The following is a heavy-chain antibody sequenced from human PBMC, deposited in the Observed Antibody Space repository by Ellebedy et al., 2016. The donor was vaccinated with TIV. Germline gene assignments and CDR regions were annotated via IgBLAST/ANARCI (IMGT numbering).Heavy chain of an antibody. J-gene: IGHJ6*02. V-gene: IGHV1-18*04. CDR3: ARVTLAGMDV. Sequence: AASVKVSCKASGYTFTSFGISWVRQAPGQGLEWMGWISGYNGNTNSAHQFQDRVTMTTDTSTSTAYMELRSLRSDDTAVYYCARVTLAGMDVWGQGTTVTVSS. CDR2: ISGYNGNT. CDR1: GYTFTSFG.